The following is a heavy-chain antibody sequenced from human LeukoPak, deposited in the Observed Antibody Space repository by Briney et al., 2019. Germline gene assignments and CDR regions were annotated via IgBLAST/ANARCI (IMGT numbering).Heavy chain of an antibody. CDR3: ARESIAAAGGSGWFDP. CDR2: IYTRGST. J-gene: IGHJ5*02. Sequence: PSQTLSLTCTVSGGSLRSFYWSCVRRSAGKRLEWFGRIYTRGSTNYTPSLKSQVTMSVDTSKTQFSLKLSSVTAADTAVYYCARESIAAAGGSGWFDPWGQGTLVTVSS. V-gene: IGHV4-4*07. CDR1: GGSLRSFY. D-gene: IGHD6-13*01.